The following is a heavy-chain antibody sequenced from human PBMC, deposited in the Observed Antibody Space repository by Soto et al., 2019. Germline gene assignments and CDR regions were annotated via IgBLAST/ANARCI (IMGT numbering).Heavy chain of an antibody. Sequence: EVQLVESGGGLVQPGGSLRLSCATSGFTFSNYWVSWVRQAPGKGLEWVANIKPDGSEKYYVDSVKGRFTISRDNSKNSFFLQMSGLRGEDTAVYYCAREGIWGQGTLVTVSS. V-gene: IGHV3-7*01. CDR3: AREGI. J-gene: IGHJ4*02. CDR2: IKPDGSEK. CDR1: GFTFSNYW.